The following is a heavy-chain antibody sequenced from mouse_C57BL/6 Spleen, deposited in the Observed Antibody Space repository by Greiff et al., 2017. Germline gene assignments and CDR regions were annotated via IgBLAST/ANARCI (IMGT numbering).Heavy chain of an antibody. Sequence: QVQLQQPGAELVMPGASVKLSCKASGYTFTSYWMPWVKQRPGQVLAWIGEIDPSDSYTNYNQKFKGKSTLTVDKSSSTAYMQLSSLTSEDSAVYYCARVYGSSYWYFDVWGTGTTVTVSS. CDR1: GYTFTSYW. CDR3: ARVYGSSYWYFDV. J-gene: IGHJ1*03. D-gene: IGHD1-1*01. CDR2: IDPSDSYT. V-gene: IGHV1-69*01.